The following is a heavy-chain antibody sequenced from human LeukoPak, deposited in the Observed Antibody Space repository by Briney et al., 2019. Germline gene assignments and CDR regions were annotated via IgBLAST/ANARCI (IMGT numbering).Heavy chain of an antibody. CDR1: GGSFSSYY. Sequence: SETLSLTCTVSGGSFSSYYWSWIRQPPGKGLEWIGYIYYSGSTNYNPSLKSRVTISVDTSKNQFSLKLSSVTAADTAVYYCARATPAYYDSSGYYDYYYYYYMDVWGKGTTVTVSS. J-gene: IGHJ6*03. CDR3: ARATPAYYDSSGYYDYYYYYYMDV. D-gene: IGHD3-22*01. CDR2: IYYSGST. V-gene: IGHV4-59*08.